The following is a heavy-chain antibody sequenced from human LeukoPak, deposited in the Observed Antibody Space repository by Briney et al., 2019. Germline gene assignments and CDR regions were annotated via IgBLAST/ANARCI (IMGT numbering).Heavy chain of an antibody. Sequence: GGSLRLSCAASGFTFSSYSMNWVRQAPGKGLEWVSYISSSSSTIYYADSVKGRFTISRDNAKNSLYLQMNSLRAEDTAVYYCARDYHYYDSSGYYALDYWGQGTLVTVSS. D-gene: IGHD3-22*01. CDR1: GFTFSSYS. J-gene: IGHJ4*02. V-gene: IGHV3-48*04. CDR3: ARDYHYYDSSGYYALDY. CDR2: ISSSSSTI.